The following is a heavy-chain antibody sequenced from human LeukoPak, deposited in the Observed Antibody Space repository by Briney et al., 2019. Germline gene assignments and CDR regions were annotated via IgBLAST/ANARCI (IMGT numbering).Heavy chain of an antibody. CDR3: AKGTSSGWYYFDY. D-gene: IGHD6-19*01. J-gene: IGHJ4*02. CDR1: GGSIRSSGYY. CDR2: IYHSGDT. Sequence: NSSETLSLTCTVSGGSIRSSGYYWDWIRQPPGKGLEYIGSIYHSGDTYYNPSLKSRVTISVDTSKNQFSLKLDSVTAADTAVYYCAKGTSSGWYYFDYWGQGTLVTVSS. V-gene: IGHV4-39*07.